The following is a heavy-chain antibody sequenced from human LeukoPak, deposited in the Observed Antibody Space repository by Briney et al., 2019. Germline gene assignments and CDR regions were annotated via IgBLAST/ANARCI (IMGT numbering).Heavy chain of an antibody. CDR3: AREICGSESYPDF. V-gene: IGHV3-33*01. J-gene: IGHJ4*02. CDR1: GFAFNTYA. D-gene: IGHD3-10*01. Sequence: GGSLRLSCAASGFAFNTYAMHWVRQAPGQGLEWVALIWHDGSHKFYSNSVRGQFTISRDNSKNTVSLQMNNLRPEDTAVYYCAREICGSESYPDFWGQGTLVTASS. CDR2: IWHDGSHK.